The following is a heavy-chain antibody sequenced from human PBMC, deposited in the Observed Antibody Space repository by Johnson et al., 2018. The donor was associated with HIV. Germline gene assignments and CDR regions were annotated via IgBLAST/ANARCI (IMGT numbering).Heavy chain of an antibody. J-gene: IGHJ3*02. CDR1: GFTFSSYA. CDR2: ISYDGSNK. V-gene: IGHV3-30-3*01. CDR3: ARLRGYSGYDSFDI. D-gene: IGHD5-12*01. Sequence: QVHLVESGGGLVQPGRSLRLSCAASGFTFSSYAMHWVRQAPGKGLEWVAVISYDGSNKYYADSVKGRFTISRDNSKNSLSLQVSSLTTEDTAMYYFARLRGYSGYDSFDIWGQGTMVTVSS.